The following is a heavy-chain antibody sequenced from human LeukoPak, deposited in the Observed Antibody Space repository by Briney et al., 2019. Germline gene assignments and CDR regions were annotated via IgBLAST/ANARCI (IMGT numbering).Heavy chain of an antibody. CDR1: GFPFIEYS. CDR3: ARGFGMDV. J-gene: IGHJ6*02. Sequence: PGGSLRLSCTASGFPFIEYSMNWVRQAPGKGLEWISYIGIDSGNTKYADSVRGRFTISADKAKNSLYLQMDSLRAEDTGVYYCARGFGMDVWGQGTTVTVSS. V-gene: IGHV3-48*01. CDR2: IGIDSGNT.